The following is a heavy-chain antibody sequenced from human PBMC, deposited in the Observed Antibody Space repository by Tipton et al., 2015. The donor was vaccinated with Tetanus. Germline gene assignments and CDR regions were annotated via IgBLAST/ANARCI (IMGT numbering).Heavy chain of an antibody. J-gene: IGHJ4*02. CDR2: ISYSGRT. CDR3: ARLRETVSRSGWAFDY. D-gene: IGHD3-10*01. V-gene: IGHV4-39*02. CDR1: GGSMSGSGHY. Sequence: LSLTCIVSGGSMSGSGHYGAWVHQSPGKGLEWIGSISYSGRTYYSPSLESRVTMSVDTSKKDFSVRLGSVTAADTAVYYCARLRETVSRSGWAFDYWGQGILVTVSS.